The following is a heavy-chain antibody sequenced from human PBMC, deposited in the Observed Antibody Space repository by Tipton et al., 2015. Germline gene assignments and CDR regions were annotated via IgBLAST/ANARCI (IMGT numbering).Heavy chain of an antibody. D-gene: IGHD5-18*01. CDR3: ARPNTAMVVDV. CDR2: IYYSGST. Sequence: TLSLTCTVSGGSISSSSYYWGWIRQPPGKGLEWIGSIYYSGSTYYNPSLKSRVTISVDTSKNQFSLKLSSVTAADTAVYYCARPNTAMVVDVWGQGTTVTVPS. CDR1: GGSISSSSYY. V-gene: IGHV4-39*01. J-gene: IGHJ6*02.